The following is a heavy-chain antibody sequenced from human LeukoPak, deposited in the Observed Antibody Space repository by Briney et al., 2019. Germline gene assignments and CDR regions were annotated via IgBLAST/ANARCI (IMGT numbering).Heavy chain of an antibody. J-gene: IGHJ4*02. Sequence: PGGSLRLSCAASGFTFSSYEMNWVRQAPGKGLEWVSYITSSGDIIYYADSVKGRFTISRDNAKNSLYLQMNSLRAEDTAVYYCARHRWDLLSFDYWGQGTLVTVSS. V-gene: IGHV3-48*03. CDR2: ITSSGDII. CDR1: GFTFSSYE. CDR3: ARHRWDLLSFDY. D-gene: IGHD1-26*01.